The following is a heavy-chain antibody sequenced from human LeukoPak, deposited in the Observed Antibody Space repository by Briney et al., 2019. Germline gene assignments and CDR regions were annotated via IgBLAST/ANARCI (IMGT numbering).Heavy chain of an antibody. D-gene: IGHD3-3*01. V-gene: IGHV3-21*01. CDR1: GFTFSSYS. CDR3: ASHYDFWSGWIDY. J-gene: IGHJ4*02. CDR2: ISSSSSYI. Sequence: PGGSLRLSCAASGFTFSSYSMNWVRQAPGKGLEWVSSISSSSSYIYYADSVKGRFTISRDNAKNSLYLQMNSLRAEDTAAYYCASHYDFWSGWIDYWGQGTLVTVSS.